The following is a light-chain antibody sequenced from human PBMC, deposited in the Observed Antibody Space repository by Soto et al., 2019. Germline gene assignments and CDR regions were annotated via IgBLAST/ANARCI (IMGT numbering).Light chain of an antibody. CDR1: QSISSR. V-gene: IGKV1-5*03. Sequence: DIQMTQSPSTLSASVGDRVTITCRASQSISSRLAWYQQKPGKAPKLLIYKASSLEIGVPSRFSGSGSGTEFTITISSLQPDDFATYYCQQYNNYWTFGKGTKVEIK. CDR2: KAS. CDR3: QQYNNYWT. J-gene: IGKJ1*01.